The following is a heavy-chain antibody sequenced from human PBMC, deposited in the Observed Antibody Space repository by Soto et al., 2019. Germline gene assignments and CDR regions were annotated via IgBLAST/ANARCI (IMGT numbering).Heavy chain of an antibody. CDR1: GGTCSNYV. D-gene: IGHD1-7*01. CDR2: IIPISGAA. Sequence: SVKVSCKASGGTCSNYVVNWVRQSRGQGLEWMGRIIPISGAANYAQKFQGRVTITADKSTSTSYMELSSLRSEDTAVYYCARDMTRTVVPYFDFWGQGTLVTVSS. CDR3: ARDMTRTVVPYFDF. J-gene: IGHJ4*02. V-gene: IGHV1-69*06.